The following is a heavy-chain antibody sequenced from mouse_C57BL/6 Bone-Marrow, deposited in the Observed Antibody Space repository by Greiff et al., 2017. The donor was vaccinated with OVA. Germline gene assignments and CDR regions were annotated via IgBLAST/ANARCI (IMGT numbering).Heavy chain of an antibody. CDR1: GFTFSSYA. CDR2: ISDGGSYT. D-gene: IGHD1-1*01. CDR3: AREATVVHFDY. J-gene: IGHJ2*01. V-gene: IGHV5-4*01. Sequence: EVMLVESGGGLVKPGGSLKLSCAASGFTFSSYAMSWVRQTPEKRLEWVATISDGGSYTYYPDNVKGRFTISRDNAKNNLYLQMSHLKSEDTAMYYCAREATVVHFDYWGQGTTLTVSS.